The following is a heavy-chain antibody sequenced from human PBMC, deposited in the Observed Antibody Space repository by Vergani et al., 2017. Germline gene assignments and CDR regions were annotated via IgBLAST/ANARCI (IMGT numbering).Heavy chain of an antibody. D-gene: IGHD6-6*01. J-gene: IGHJ4*02. CDR3: ARSPLDRQLVGYYFDY. V-gene: IGHV4-61*02. CDR2: IYTSGST. CDR1: GGSISSGSYY. Sequence: QVQLQESGPGLVKPSQTLSLTCTVSGGSISSGSYYWSWIRQPAGKGLEWIGRIYTSGSTNYNPSLKSRVTMSVDTSKNQFSLKLSSVTAADTAVYYCARSPLDRQLVGYYFDYWGQGTLVTVSS.